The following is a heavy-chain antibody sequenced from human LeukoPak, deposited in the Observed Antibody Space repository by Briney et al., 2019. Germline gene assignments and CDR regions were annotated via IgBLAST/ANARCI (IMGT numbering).Heavy chain of an antibody. D-gene: IGHD1-26*01. V-gene: IGHV3-23*01. Sequence: GGSLRLSCAASGFTFSSYAMSWVRQAPRKGLGWVSAISGSGGSTYYADSVKGRFTISRDNSKNTLYLQMNSLRAEDTAVYYCAKDLGATDAFDIWGQGTMVTVSS. J-gene: IGHJ3*02. CDR1: GFTFSSYA. CDR2: ISGSGGST. CDR3: AKDLGATDAFDI.